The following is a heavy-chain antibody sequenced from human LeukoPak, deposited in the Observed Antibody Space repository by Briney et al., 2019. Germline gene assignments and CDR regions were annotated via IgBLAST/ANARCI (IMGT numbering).Heavy chain of an antibody. D-gene: IGHD6-19*01. Sequence: PSETLSLTCAVSGGSISSSNWWSWVRQPPGKGLAWIGEIYHSGSTNYNPSLKSRVTISVDKSKNQFSLKLSSVTAADTAVYYCARAPYEAVAVYYFDYWGQGTLVTVSS. V-gene: IGHV4-4*02. CDR3: ARAPYEAVAVYYFDY. CDR1: GGSISSSNW. CDR2: IYHSGST. J-gene: IGHJ4*02.